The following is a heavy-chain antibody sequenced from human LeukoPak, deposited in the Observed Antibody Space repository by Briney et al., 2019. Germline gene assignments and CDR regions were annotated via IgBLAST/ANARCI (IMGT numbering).Heavy chain of an antibody. CDR1: GGSISSSSYY. CDR2: IYYSGST. CDR3: ARRLAGAVAREIDY. J-gene: IGHJ4*02. D-gene: IGHD6-19*01. Sequence: PSETLSLTCTVSGGSISSSSYYWGWIRQPPGKGLEWIGSIYYSGSTYYNPSLKSRVTISVDTSKNQFSLKLSSVTAADTAVYYCARRLAGAVAREIDYWGQGTLVTVSS. V-gene: IGHV4-39*01.